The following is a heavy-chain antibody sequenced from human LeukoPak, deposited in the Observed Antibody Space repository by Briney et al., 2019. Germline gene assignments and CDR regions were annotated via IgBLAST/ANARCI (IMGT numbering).Heavy chain of an antibody. D-gene: IGHD3-10*01. Sequence: GRSLRLSCAASGFTFSSYAMSWVRQAPGKGLEWVSAISSSGGSTYYADSVKGRFTISRDNSKNTLYLQMNSLRAEDTAVYYCAKGVRGGTWYFDLWGRGTLVTVSS. CDR2: ISSSGGST. V-gene: IGHV3-23*01. CDR3: AKGVRGGTWYFDL. CDR1: GFTFSSYA. J-gene: IGHJ2*01.